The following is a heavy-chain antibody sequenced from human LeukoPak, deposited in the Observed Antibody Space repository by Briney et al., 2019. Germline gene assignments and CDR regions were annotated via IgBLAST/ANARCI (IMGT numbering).Heavy chain of an antibody. CDR1: GGTFSSYA. D-gene: IGHD6-13*01. CDR3: ARGGAAADYSDD. V-gene: IGHV1-69*01. CDR2: IIPIFGTA. Sequence: SVKVSCKASGGTFSSYAISWVRQAPGQGLEWMGGIIPIFGTANYAQKFQGRVMITADESTSTAYMELSSLRSEDTAVYYCARGGAAADYSDDCGQRTLVTVSS. J-gene: IGHJ4*02.